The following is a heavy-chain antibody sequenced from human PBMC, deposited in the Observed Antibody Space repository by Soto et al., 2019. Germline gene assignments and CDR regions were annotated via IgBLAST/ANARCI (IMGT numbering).Heavy chain of an antibody. D-gene: IGHD2-21*02. J-gene: IGHJ5*02. CDR2: LKSRRDGGTS. Sequence: EVQLVESGGGLVKPGGSLRLSCAASGITFTNAWMGWVRQAPGKGLEWIGRLKSRRDGGTSDYAAPVKGRFSISKDESKTTLYLQMNSLKTEDTAVYYCTTDGGVTAYPLFWAWGQGTLVTVSS. V-gene: IGHV3-15*01. CDR3: TTDGGVTAYPLFWA. CDR1: GITFTNAW.